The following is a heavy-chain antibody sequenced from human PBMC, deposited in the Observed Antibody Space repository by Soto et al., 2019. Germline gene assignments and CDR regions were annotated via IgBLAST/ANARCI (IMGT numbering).Heavy chain of an antibody. J-gene: IGHJ4*02. CDR3: ARDNTQWLRRGPFDY. Sequence: GGSLRLSCAASGFTFSSYWMSWVRQAPGKGLEWVANIKQDGSEKYYVDSVKGRFTISRDNAKNSLYLQMNSLRAEDTAVYYCARDNTQWLRRGPFDYWGQGTLVTVSS. V-gene: IGHV3-7*01. CDR1: GFTFSSYW. D-gene: IGHD5-12*01. CDR2: IKQDGSEK.